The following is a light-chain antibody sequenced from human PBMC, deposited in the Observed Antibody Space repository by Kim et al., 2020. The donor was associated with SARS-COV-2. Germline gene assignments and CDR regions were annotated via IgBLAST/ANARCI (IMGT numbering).Light chain of an antibody. J-gene: IGKJ1*01. CDR3: QHRSNWPRT. CDR1: QSVSSY. Sequence: LAPGERPTLSCRASQSVSSYVAWYQQKPGQAPRLLIYDASNRATGIPARFSGSGSGTDFTLTISSLEPEDFAVYYCQHRSNWPRTFGQGTKVDIK. CDR2: DAS. V-gene: IGKV3-11*01.